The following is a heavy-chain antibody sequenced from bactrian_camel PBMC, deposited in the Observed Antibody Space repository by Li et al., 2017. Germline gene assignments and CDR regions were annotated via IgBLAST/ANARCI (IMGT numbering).Heavy chain of an antibody. CDR2: ILLRGDDT. Sequence: HVQLVESGGGSVQTGGSLRLSCAASGFHHNNYLMAWFRQAPGKEREGVAAILLRGDDTAYADAVKGRFTISHDNAKSAVYLHMSSLAVEDSAVYYCAAVRLWLGKAWYSPLECKYWGQGTQVTVS. CDR3: AAVRLWLGKAWYSPLECKY. D-gene: IGHD1*01. V-gene: IGHV3S6*01. J-gene: IGHJ4*01. CDR1: GFHHNNYL.